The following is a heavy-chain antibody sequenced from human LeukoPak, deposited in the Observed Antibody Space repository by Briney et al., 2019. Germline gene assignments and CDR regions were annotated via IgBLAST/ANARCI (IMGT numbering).Heavy chain of an antibody. J-gene: IGHJ3*02. D-gene: IGHD5-18*01. Sequence: SETLSLTCTVSGGSISSYYWSWIRQPPGKGLEWIGYIYYSGSTNYNPSLKSRVTISVDTSKNQFCLKLSSVTAADTAVYYCARVDTATLDAFDIGGQGTMVTVSS. CDR2: IYYSGST. CDR1: GGSISSYY. V-gene: IGHV4-59*01. CDR3: ARVDTATLDAFDI.